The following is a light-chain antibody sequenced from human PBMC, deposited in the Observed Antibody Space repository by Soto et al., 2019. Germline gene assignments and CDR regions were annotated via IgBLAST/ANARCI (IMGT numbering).Light chain of an antibody. Sequence: DIVLTQSPATLSLSPGEGATLSCRASQSVGTSLAWYKQQPGQAPRLLIHDAAYRASGIPERFSGSGSGTAFSLSISSLEPDDFAVYYCQHRSSWPRSFGRGTKVDIK. V-gene: IGKV3-11*01. CDR1: QSVGTS. CDR3: QHRSSWPRS. CDR2: DAA. J-gene: IGKJ1*01.